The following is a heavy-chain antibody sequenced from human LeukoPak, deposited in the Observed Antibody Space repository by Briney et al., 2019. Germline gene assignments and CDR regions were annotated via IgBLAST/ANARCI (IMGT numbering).Heavy chain of an antibody. CDR1: GFTFSSYS. D-gene: IGHD3-10*01. CDR3: ARGITMVRGVIISFDY. V-gene: IGHV3-21*01. J-gene: IGHJ4*02. CDR2: ISSSSSYI. Sequence: GGSLRLSCAASGFTFSSYSMNWVRQAPGKGLEWVSSISSSSSYIYYADSVKGRFTISRDNAKNSLYLQMNSLRAEDTAVYYCARGITMVRGVIISFDYWGQGTLVTVSS.